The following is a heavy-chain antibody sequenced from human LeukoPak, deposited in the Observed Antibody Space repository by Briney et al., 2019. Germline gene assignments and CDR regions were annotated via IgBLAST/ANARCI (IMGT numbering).Heavy chain of an antibody. CDR3: ARDLISWSLFSQYYYHYMDV. J-gene: IGHJ6*03. D-gene: IGHD6-13*01. V-gene: IGHV4-4*07. CDR2: IYTSGST. Sequence: KPSETLSLTCTVSGGSISSYYWSWIRQPAGKGLEWIGRIYTSGSTNYNPSLKSRVTMSVDTSKNQFSLKLSSVTAADTAVYYCARDLISWSLFSQYYYHYMDVWGKGTTVTVSS. CDR1: GGSISSYY.